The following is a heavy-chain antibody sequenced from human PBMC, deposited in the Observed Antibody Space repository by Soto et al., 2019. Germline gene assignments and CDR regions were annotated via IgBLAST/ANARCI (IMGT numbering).Heavy chain of an antibody. CDR3: AKTLSSWGFYYYGMDV. D-gene: IGHD6-13*01. CDR1: GFTFTMDC. J-gene: IGHJ6*02. V-gene: IGHV3-23*01. Sequence: GGSLRLSCAASGFTFTMDCMHWFRQAPGKGLEWVSAISGSGGSTYYADSVKGRFTISRDNSKNTLYLQMNSLRAEDTAVYYCAKTLSSWGFYYYGMDVWGQGTTVTVSS. CDR2: ISGSGGST.